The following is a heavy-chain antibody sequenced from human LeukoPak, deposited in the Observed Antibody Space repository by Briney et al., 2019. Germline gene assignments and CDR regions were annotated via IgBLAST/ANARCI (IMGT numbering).Heavy chain of an antibody. CDR1: GGSINNYY. Sequence: SETLSLTCTVSGGSINNYYWAWIRQPPGKGLEWIGYIYYSGSTNYNPSLKSRVTISVDTSKNQFSLKLSSVTAADTAVYYCARDNADSSGYYYGMDVWGQGTTVTVSS. CDR2: IYYSGST. J-gene: IGHJ6*02. D-gene: IGHD3-22*01. CDR3: ARDNADSSGYYYGMDV. V-gene: IGHV4-59*01.